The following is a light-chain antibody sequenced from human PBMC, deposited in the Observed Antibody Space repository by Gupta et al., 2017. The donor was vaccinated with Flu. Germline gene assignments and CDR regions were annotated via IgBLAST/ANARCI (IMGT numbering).Light chain of an antibody. Sequence: EVVMTQSPATLSVSPGERVTLPCRASQSIKTNLAWYQQKPGQPPRLLVFCASSRAADVPARFSGSGYGADFTLTIISRQSEDFGIYYCQQNENWPPWTFGQGTKVE. CDR1: QSIKTN. CDR2: CAS. V-gene: IGKV3-15*01. CDR3: QQNENWPPWT. J-gene: IGKJ1*01.